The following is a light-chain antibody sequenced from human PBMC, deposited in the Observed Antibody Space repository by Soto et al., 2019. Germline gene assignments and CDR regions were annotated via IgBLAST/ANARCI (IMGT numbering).Light chain of an antibody. CDR3: SSYTTNITPVV. CDR1: SSDVGGYNY. J-gene: IGLJ2*01. V-gene: IGLV2-14*01. Sequence: QSALTQPASVSGSPGQSITISCTGTSSDVGGYNYVSWYQQQSGKAPKLLISEVTNRPSGVSNRFSGSKSGNTASLTISGLQAEDEADYYCSSYTTNITPVVFGGGTKVTVL. CDR2: EVT.